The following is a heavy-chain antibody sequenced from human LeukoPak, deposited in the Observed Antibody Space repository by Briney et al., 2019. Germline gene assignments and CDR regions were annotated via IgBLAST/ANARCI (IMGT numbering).Heavy chain of an antibody. V-gene: IGHV4-59*01. D-gene: IGHD5-18*01. CDR3: ARAGYSYGTGYYFDY. CDR1: CRSISSYY. Sequence: SETLSLTCTVSCRSISSYYWSWIRLPPGKGLEWIGYIYYTGATYYNPSLESRVTISLDTSKNQFSLKLSSVTAADAAVYYCARAGYSYGTGYYFDYWGQGALVTVSS. J-gene: IGHJ4*02. CDR2: IYYTGAT.